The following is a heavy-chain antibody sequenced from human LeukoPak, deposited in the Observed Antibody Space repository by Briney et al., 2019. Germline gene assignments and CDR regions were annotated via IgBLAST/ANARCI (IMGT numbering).Heavy chain of an antibody. CDR1: RFTFSSYA. CDR3: ARPYTTIAPYGMDV. CDR2: ISYDGSNK. V-gene: IGHV3-30-3*01. Sequence: GGSLRLSCAASRFTFSSYAMHWVRQAPGKGLEWVAVISYDGSNKYYADSVKGRFTISRDNSKNTLYLQMNSLRAEDTAVYYCARPYTTIAPYGMDVWGQGTTVTVSS. D-gene: IGHD2-2*02. J-gene: IGHJ6*02.